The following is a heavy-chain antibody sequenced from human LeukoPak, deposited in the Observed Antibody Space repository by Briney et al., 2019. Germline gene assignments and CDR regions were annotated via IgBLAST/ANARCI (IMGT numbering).Heavy chain of an antibody. CDR2: TYYRSKWYN. CDR1: GDSVSSNSAT. CDR3: ARDKGGGVDTALAY. J-gene: IGHJ4*02. V-gene: IGHV6-1*01. D-gene: IGHD5-18*01. Sequence: SQTLSLTCAISGDSVSSNSATWNWIRQSPSRGLEWLGRTYYRSKWYNNYAVSVKSRITIIPDTSNNQFSLQLNSVPPEDTAVYYCARDKGGGVDTALAYWGQGTLVTVSS.